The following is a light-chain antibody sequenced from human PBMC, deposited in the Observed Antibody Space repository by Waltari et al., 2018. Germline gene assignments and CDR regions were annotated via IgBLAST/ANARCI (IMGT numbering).Light chain of an antibody. J-gene: IGLJ2*01. CDR1: NSDIGYYNY. V-gene: IGLV2-14*01. CDR2: DVT. Sequence: QSALTQPASVSGSPGQSITISCTGTNSDIGYYNYVSWDQQYPGKAPKLMIFDVTRWPSGVSHRFSGSKSGNTASLTISGLQAEDEADYFCAAYTSTNTVIFGGGTKVTVL. CDR3: AAYTSTNTVI.